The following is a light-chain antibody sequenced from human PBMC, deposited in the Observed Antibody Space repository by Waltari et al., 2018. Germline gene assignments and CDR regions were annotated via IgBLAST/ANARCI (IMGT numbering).Light chain of an antibody. CDR1: QSIRSN. V-gene: IGKV3-15*01. CDR2: GAS. Sequence: ELMLPQSSATLPASPLLRATLSCRASQSIRSNLAWYQHKPGQAPRLLIYGASTRATGIPARFSGSGSGTEFTLTISSLQSEDFAVYFCQQYDNWLGTFGQGTKVEIK. CDR3: QQYDNWLGT. J-gene: IGKJ1*01.